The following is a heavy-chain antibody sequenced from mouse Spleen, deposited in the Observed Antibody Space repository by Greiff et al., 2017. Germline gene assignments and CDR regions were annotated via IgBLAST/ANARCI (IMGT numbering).Heavy chain of an antibody. J-gene: IGHJ2*01. Sequence: QVQLQQSGPELVKPGASVTLSCKASGYTFTDYEMHWVKQTPVHGLEWIGAIDPETGGTAYNEKFKGKATLTADKSSSTAYMELRSLTSEDSAVYFCARGFYGNYVPFDYWGQGTTLTVSS. V-gene: IGHV1-15*01. CDR2: IDPETGGT. CDR3: ARGFYGNYVPFDY. CDR1: GYTFTDYE. D-gene: IGHD2-1*01.